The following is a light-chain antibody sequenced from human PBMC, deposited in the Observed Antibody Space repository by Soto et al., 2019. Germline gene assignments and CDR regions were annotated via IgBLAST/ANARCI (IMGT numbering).Light chain of an antibody. J-gene: IGKJ1*01. V-gene: IGKV1-39*01. CDR2: AAS. CDR3: QQSYSTPWT. CDR1: QSMGTY. Sequence: DIQMTQSPASLSASVGDRVTITCRASQSMGTYLNWYQQKPGKAPNLLIHAASSLQSGVPSRFSGSGSGTDFTLTISSLQPEDFATYYCQQSYSTPWTFGQGTKVEIK.